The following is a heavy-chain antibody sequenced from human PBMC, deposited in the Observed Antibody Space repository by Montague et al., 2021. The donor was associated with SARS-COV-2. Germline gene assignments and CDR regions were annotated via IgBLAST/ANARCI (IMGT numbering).Heavy chain of an antibody. Sequence: SETLSLTCAVYGGSFSGYYWSWIRQPPGKGLEWSGEINHSGSTNYNPSLKSRVTISVDTSKNQFFLKLSSVTAADTAVYCCARVRAVPAAMRIVSLGRSYYGMDVWGQGTTVTVSS. V-gene: IGHV4-34*01. CDR3: ARVRAVPAAMRIVSLGRSYYGMDV. CDR1: GGSFSGYY. CDR2: INHSGST. D-gene: IGHD2-2*01. J-gene: IGHJ6*02.